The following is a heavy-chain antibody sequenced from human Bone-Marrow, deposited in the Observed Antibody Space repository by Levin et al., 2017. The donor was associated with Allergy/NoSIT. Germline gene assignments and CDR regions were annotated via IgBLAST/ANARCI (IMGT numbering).Heavy chain of an antibody. J-gene: IGHJ6*02. CDR3: AKDFRDSSSAGGYYYYYGMDV. Sequence: LSLTCAASGFTFSSYGMHWVRQAPGKGLEWVAVISYDGSNKYYADSVKGRFTISRDNSKNTLYLQMNSLRAEDTAVYYCAKDFRDSSSAGGYYYYYGMDVWGQGTTVTVSS. CDR2: ISYDGSNK. V-gene: IGHV3-30*18. CDR1: GFTFSSYG. D-gene: IGHD6-6*01.